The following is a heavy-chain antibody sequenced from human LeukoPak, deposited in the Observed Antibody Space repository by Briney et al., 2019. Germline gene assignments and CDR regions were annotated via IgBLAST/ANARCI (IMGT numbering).Heavy chain of an antibody. CDR3: AKRRGLELLYYYYMDV. D-gene: IGHD1-7*01. CDR1: GFTFSSYA. CDR2: ISGSGIST. J-gene: IGHJ6*03. Sequence: GGSLRLSCAASGFTFSSYAMSWVRQAPGKGLEWVSDISGSGISTYYADSVKGRFTISRDNSKNTLYLQMNSLRAEDTAVYYCAKRRGLELLYYYYMDVWGKGTTVTVSS. V-gene: IGHV3-23*01.